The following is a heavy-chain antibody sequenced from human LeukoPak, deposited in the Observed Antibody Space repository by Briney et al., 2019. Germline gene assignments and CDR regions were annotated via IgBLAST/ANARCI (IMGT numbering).Heavy chain of an antibody. Sequence: ASVKVSCKASGYTFTSYDINWVRQATGQGLEWMGWMNPNSGNTGYAQKFQGGVTMTRDTSTSTVYMELSSLRSEDTAVYYCARAASSSGRRLDYWGQGTLVTVSS. V-gene: IGHV1-8*01. CDR2: MNPNSGNT. CDR3: ARAASSSGRRLDY. CDR1: GYTFTSYD. D-gene: IGHD3-10*01. J-gene: IGHJ4*02.